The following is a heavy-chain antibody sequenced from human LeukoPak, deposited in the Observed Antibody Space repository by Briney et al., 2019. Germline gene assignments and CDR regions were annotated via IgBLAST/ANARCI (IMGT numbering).Heavy chain of an antibody. CDR1: GYTFTSYG. CDR2: ISAYNGNT. D-gene: IGHD3-3*01. CDR3: ARWTDDFWSGYYEIDY. V-gene: IGHV1-18*01. J-gene: IGHJ4*02. Sequence: ASVKVSCKASGYTFTSYGISWMRQAPGQGLEWMGWISAYNGNTNYAQKLQGRVTMTTDTSTSTAYMELRSLRSDDTAVYYCARWTDDFWSGYYEIDYWGQGTLVTVSS.